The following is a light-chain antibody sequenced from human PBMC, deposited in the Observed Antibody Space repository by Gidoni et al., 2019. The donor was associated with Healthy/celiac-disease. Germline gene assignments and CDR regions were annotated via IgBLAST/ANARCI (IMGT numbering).Light chain of an antibody. V-gene: IGKV1-16*02. Sequence: DIQMTQSPSSLSASVGDRVTITCRASQCISDDLACVQQKPEKAPMTLCYTASSLQSGVPSKFTGRGSGTDFTLTISSLQPEDFATYYCQQYNSYPHTFGQGTKLEIK. J-gene: IGKJ2*01. CDR2: TAS. CDR1: QCISDD. CDR3: QQYNSYPHT.